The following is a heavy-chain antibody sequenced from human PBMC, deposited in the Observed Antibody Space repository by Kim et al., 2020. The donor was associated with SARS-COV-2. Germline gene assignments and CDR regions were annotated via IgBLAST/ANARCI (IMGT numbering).Heavy chain of an antibody. CDR2: FIPIFGTA. Sequence: SVKVSCKASGGTFSSYAISWVRQAPGQGLEWMGGFIPIFGTANYAQKFQGRVTITADESTSTAYMELSSLRSEDTAVYYCARAPDWNNNWFDPWGQGTRVTVSS. V-gene: IGHV1-69*13. CDR1: GGTFSSYA. D-gene: IGHD1-1*01. CDR3: ARAPDWNNNWFDP. J-gene: IGHJ5*02.